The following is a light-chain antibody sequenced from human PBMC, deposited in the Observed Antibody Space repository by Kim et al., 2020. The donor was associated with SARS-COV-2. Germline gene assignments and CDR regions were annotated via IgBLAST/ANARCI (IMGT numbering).Light chain of an antibody. Sequence: SYELTQPPSVSVSPGQTASITCSGDKLGDKYACWYQQKPGQSPVLVIYQDNKRPSGIPERFSGSNSGNTATLTISGTQAMDEADYYCQAWDSSKGVFGGGTQLTVL. CDR3: QAWDSSKGV. V-gene: IGLV3-1*01. CDR1: KLGDKY. J-gene: IGLJ3*02. CDR2: QDN.